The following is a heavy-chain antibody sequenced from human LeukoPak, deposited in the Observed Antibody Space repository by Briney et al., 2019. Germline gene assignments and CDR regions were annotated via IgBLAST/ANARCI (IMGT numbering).Heavy chain of an antibody. V-gene: IGHV4-4*07. D-gene: IGHD6-6*01. J-gene: IGHJ3*02. CDR2: IYTSGST. Sequence: SETLSLTCTVSGGSISSYYWSWIRQPAGKGLDWIGRIYTSGSTNYNPSLKSRVTMSVDTSKNQFSLKLSSVTAADTAVYYCARLSSSGAFDIWGQGTMVTVSS. CDR1: GGSISSYY. CDR3: ARLSSSGAFDI.